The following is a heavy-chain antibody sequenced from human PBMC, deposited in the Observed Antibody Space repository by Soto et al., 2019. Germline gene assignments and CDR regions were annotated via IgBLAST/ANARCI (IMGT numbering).Heavy chain of an antibody. CDR2: ISSSSSYI. CDR3: ARDPQGPSAADDYFQH. CDR1: GFTFSSYS. J-gene: IGHJ1*01. D-gene: IGHD6-25*01. V-gene: IGHV3-21*01. Sequence: GGSLRLSCAASGFTFSSYSMNWVRQAPGKGLEWVSSISSSSSYIYYADSVKGRFTISRDNAKNTLYLQMNSLRAEDTAVYYCARDPQGPSAADDYFQHWGQGTLVTVSS.